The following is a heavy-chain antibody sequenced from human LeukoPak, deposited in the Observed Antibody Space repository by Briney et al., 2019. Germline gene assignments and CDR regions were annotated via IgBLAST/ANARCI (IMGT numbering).Heavy chain of an antibody. V-gene: IGHV4-59*01. CDR1: GGPISSYY. Sequence: SETLSLTCTVSGGPISSYYWSWIRQPPGKGLEWIGYIYDSGSTNYNPSLKSRVTISVDTSKNQFSLKLSSVTAADTAVFYCASLTTADAFDIWGQGTMVTVSS. CDR3: ASLTTADAFDI. J-gene: IGHJ3*02. CDR2: IYDSGST. D-gene: IGHD3-22*01.